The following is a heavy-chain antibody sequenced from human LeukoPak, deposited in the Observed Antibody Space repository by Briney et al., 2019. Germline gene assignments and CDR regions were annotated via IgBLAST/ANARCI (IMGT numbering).Heavy chain of an antibody. CDR3: ARLSGRVVCSAGSCYIDS. Sequence: GESLKISCKGSGYRFTSDWIGWVRQMPGKGLEWMGVIYPGDSDTRYSPSFQGQVTISADKSVNTAYLQWSSLKASDTAMYYCARLSGRVVCSAGSCYIDSWGQGTLVTVSS. V-gene: IGHV5-51*01. CDR1: GYRFTSDW. D-gene: IGHD2-15*01. J-gene: IGHJ4*02. CDR2: IYPGDSDT.